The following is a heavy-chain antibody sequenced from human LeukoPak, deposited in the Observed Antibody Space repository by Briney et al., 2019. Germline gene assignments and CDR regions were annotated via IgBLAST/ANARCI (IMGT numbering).Heavy chain of an antibody. J-gene: IGHJ5*02. CDR2: IYRTGIT. CDR1: GGSVSAYY. CDR3: ARAPSDWGATNWLDP. V-gene: IGHV4-59*02. D-gene: IGHD1-26*01. Sequence: SETLSLTCTVSGGSVSAYYWNWIRQPPGKGLEWIGYIYRTGITSYNPSLKSRVNISIDTSKNQFSLNLNSVTAADTAVYYCARAPSDWGATNWLDPWGQGTLVTVSS.